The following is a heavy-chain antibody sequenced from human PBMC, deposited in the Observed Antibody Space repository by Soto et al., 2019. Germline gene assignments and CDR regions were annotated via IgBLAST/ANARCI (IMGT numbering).Heavy chain of an antibody. CDR2: ISSTGGST. D-gene: IGHD3-16*01. Sequence: GGSLRLSCSASEFTFSNYPMHWVRQAPGKGLEYVSAISSTGGSTYYADSVKGRFAIFRDNSKNTLYLLMSSLRAEETAAYYCVKPPGGSYCSDYWGHATLVTLSS. CDR3: VKPPGGSYCSDY. J-gene: IGHJ4*01. CDR1: EFTFSNYP. V-gene: IGHV3-64D*08.